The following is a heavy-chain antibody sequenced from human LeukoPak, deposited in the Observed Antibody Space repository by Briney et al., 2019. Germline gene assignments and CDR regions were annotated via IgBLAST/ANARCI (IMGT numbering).Heavy chain of an antibody. J-gene: IGHJ4*02. CDR3: ARATRDGYKLARLPDDY. V-gene: IGHV1-18*01. CDR1: GYTFTSYG. Sequence: ASVKVSCKASGYTFTSYGISWVRQAPGQGLEWMGWISAYNGNTNYAQKLQGRVTMTRDTSTSTAYMELRSLRSDDTAVYYCARATRDGYKLARLPDDYWGQGTLVTVSS. CDR2: ISAYNGNT. D-gene: IGHD5-24*01.